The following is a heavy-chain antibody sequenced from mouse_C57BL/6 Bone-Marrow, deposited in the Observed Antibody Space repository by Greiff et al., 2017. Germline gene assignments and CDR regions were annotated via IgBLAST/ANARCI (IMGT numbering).Heavy chain of an antibody. CDR1: GYTFTDYY. CDR2: INPNNGGT. CDR3: GRGGAMDY. J-gene: IGHJ4*01. V-gene: IGHV1-26*01. Sequence: EVQLQQSGPELVKPGASVKISCKASGYTFTDYYMNWVKQSHGKSLEWIGDINPNNGGTSYNQKFKGKATLTVDKSSSTAYMELRSLTSEDSAVYYCGRGGAMDYWGQGTSVTVSS.